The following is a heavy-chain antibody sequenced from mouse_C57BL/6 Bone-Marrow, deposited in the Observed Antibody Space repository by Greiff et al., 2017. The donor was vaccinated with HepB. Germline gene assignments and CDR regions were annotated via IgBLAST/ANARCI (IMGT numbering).Heavy chain of an antibody. CDR2: INPYNGGT. Sequence: VHVKQSGPVLVKPGASVKMSCKASGYTFTDYYMNWVKQSHGKSLEWIGVINPYNGGTSYNQKFKGKATLTVDKSSSTAYMELNSLTSEVSAVYYCARGYYDYDGPHWGQGTTLTVSS. D-gene: IGHD2-4*01. V-gene: IGHV1-19*01. J-gene: IGHJ2*01. CDR3: ARGYYDYDGPH. CDR1: GYTFTDYY.